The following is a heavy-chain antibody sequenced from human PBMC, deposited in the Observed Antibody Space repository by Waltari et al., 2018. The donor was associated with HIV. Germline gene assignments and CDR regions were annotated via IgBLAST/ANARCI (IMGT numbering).Heavy chain of an antibody. Sequence: EVQLVQSGAEVKKPGESHKISCKGSGYSFTSYWIGWVRQMPGKGLEWMGIIYPGDSDTRYSPSFQGQVTISADKSISTAYLQWSSLKASDTAMYYCARGGYYYDSSGYLNDAFDIWGQGTMVTVSS. J-gene: IGHJ3*02. CDR2: IYPGDSDT. CDR3: ARGGYYYDSSGYLNDAFDI. D-gene: IGHD3-22*01. CDR1: GYSFTSYW. V-gene: IGHV5-51*01.